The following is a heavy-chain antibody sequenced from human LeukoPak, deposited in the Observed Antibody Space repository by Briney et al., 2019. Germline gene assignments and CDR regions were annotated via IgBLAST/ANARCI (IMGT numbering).Heavy chain of an antibody. J-gene: IGHJ4*02. D-gene: IGHD2-15*01. CDR1: GFTFSNYA. Sequence: GGSLRLSCAASGFTFSNYAMSWVRQAPGKGLVWVSRINNDGRSTSYAGSVKGRFTISRDNAKNTLYLQMNSLRAEDTAVYYCARDNEYCTGGTCRLDYWGQGALVTVSS. CDR2: INNDGRST. V-gene: IGHV3-74*01. CDR3: ARDNEYCTGGTCRLDY.